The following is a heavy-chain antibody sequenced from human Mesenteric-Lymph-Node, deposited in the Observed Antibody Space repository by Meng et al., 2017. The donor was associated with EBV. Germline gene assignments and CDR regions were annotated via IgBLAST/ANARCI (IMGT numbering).Heavy chain of an antibody. Sequence: QLHIQQWGAGLLKPSETLSLTCAVYGDSFSGYFWSWIRQPLGKGLEWIGEINHSGGTNYNPSLESRVTISVDASKNQFSLKLRSVTAADTAVYYCARGGGVLTPLDYWGQGGLVTVAS. CDR2: INHSGGT. J-gene: IGHJ4*02. CDR1: GDSFSGYF. V-gene: IGHV4-34*02. D-gene: IGHD4-23*01. CDR3: ARGGGVLTPLDY.